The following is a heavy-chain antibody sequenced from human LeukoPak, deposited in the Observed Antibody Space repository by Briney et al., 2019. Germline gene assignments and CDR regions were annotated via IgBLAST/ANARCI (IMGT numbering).Heavy chain of an antibody. J-gene: IGHJ6*02. CDR3: ARGHGSGPRGGYYYYGMDV. CDR1: GFTFSSYS. CDR2: ISSSSSTI. D-gene: IGHD3-10*01. V-gene: IGHV3-48*04. Sequence: GGSLRLSCAASGFTFSSYSMDWVRQAPGKGLEWVSYISSSSSTIYYADSVKGRFTISRDNAKNSLYLQMNSLRAEDTAVYYCARGHGSGPRGGYYYYGMDVWGQGTTVTVSS.